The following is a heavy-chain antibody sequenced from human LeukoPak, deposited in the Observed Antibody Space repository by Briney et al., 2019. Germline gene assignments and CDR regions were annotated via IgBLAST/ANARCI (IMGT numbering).Heavy chain of an antibody. CDR1: GFTFDDYA. CDR3: AKDFGRSAYDRPFDY. Sequence: GGSLRLSCAASGFTFDDYAMHWVRQAPGKGLEWVSGISWNSGSIAYADSVKGRFTISRDNAKNSLYLQMNSLRAEDTALYYCAKDFGRSAYDRPFDYWGQGTLVIVSS. D-gene: IGHD5-12*01. CDR2: ISWNSGSI. V-gene: IGHV3-9*01. J-gene: IGHJ4*02.